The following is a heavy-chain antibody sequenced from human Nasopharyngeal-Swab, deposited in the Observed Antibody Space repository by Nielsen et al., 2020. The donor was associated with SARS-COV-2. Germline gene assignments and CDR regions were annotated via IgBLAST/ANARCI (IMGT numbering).Heavy chain of an antibody. CDR3: AKSMAYFQLSGTYNLDF. CDR2: ISYEGRIR. CDR1: GFTFNYFG. Sequence: GESLKISCAASGFTFNYFGMHWVRQPPRKGLEWVAFISYEGRIRNYIDSVKGRFTVSSDSSKNTVYLQMNSLRPDDTAVYFCAKSMAYFQLSGTYNLDFWGQGTLVTVSS. J-gene: IGHJ4*02. V-gene: IGHV3-30*18. D-gene: IGHD2-21*01.